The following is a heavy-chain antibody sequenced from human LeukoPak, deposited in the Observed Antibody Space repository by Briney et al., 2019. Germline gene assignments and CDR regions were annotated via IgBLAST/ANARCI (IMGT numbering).Heavy chain of an antibody. Sequence: SETLSLTCTVSGGSFSSYYWSWIRQPPGKGLEWIGSIYYTGNTYYNASLKSRVTISIDTSKNQISLRLTSVTATDTAIYYCARQTGSGLFILPGGQGTLVTVSS. V-gene: IGHV4-59*04. CDR3: ARQTGSGLFILP. D-gene: IGHD3/OR15-3a*01. CDR2: IYYTGNT. J-gene: IGHJ4*02. CDR1: GGSFSSYY.